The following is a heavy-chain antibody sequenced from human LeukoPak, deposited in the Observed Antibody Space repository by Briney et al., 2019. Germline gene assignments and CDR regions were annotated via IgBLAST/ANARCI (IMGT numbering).Heavy chain of an antibody. CDR1: GFTFSSYS. CDR2: ISSSSSYI. Sequence: GGSLRLSCAASGFTFSSYSMNWVRQAPGKGLEWVSSISSSSSYIYYADSVKGRFTISRDNAKNSLHLQMNSLRAEDTAVYYCARDIGINWFDPWGQGTLVTVSS. V-gene: IGHV3-21*01. J-gene: IGHJ5*02. D-gene: IGHD2-15*01. CDR3: ARDIGINWFDP.